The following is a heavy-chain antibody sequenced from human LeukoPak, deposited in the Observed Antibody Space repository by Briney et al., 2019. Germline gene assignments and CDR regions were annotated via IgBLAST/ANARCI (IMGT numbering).Heavy chain of an antibody. J-gene: IGHJ2*01. CDR2: INPNSGGT. CDR1: GYTFTGYY. D-gene: IGHD2-15*01. Sequence: ASVKVSCKASGYTFTGYYMHWVRQAPGQGLEWMGWINPNSGGTNYAQKFQGRVTMTRDTSIFTAYMGLSRLRSDDTAVYYCARGNPVVTRTRYWYFDLWGRGTLVTVSS. V-gene: IGHV1-2*02. CDR3: ARGNPVVTRTRYWYFDL.